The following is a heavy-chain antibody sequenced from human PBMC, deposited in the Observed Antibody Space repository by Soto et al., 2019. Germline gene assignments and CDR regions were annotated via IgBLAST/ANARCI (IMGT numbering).Heavy chain of an antibody. Sequence: PGESLKISCKGSGYSFTSYWISWVRQMPGKGLEWMGRIDPSDSYTNYSPSLQGHVTISADKSISTAYLQWSSLKASDTAMYYCAIRTRITMIVVVPNDAFDIWGKGTMVTVSS. V-gene: IGHV5-10-1*01. CDR1: GYSFTSYW. J-gene: IGHJ3*02. D-gene: IGHD3-22*01. CDR2: IDPSDSYT. CDR3: AIRTRITMIVVVPNDAFDI.